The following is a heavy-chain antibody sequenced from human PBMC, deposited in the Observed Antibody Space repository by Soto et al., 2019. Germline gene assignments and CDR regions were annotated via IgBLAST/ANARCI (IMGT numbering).Heavy chain of an antibody. CDR2: IYYSGST. CDR1: GGSISSSSYY. CDR3: ATLWGQD. J-gene: IGHJ4*02. V-gene: IGHV4-39*01. D-gene: IGHD3-10*01. Sequence: QLQLQESGPGLVKPSETLSLTCTVSGGSISSSSYYWGWIRQPPVKGLEWIGSIYYSGSTYYNPSLKSRVNISVETSKNQFSLKRSSVTAADTAVYYCATLWGQDWGQGTLVTVSS.